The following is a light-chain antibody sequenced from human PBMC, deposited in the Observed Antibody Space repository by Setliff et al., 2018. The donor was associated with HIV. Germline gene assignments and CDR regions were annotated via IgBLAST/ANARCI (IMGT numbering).Light chain of an antibody. J-gene: IGLJ1*01. CDR3: CSYAGTDTFVV. CDR1: SSDVGGYNY. V-gene: IGLV2-23*02. CDR2: EVR. Sequence: QSALTQPASVSGSPGQSITISCTGSSSDVGGYNYVSWYQQHPGKAPKLMIYEVRDRPSGVSNRFSGSKSGSTASLAISGLQADDEGDYYCCSYAGTDTFVVFGTGTKVTVL.